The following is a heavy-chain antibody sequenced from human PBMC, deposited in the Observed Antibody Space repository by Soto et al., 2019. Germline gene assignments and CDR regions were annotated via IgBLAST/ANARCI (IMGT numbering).Heavy chain of an antibody. CDR3: ARAASHCDFDY. CDR1: GFTFSSYN. V-gene: IGHV3-21*01. D-gene: IGHD2-2*01. J-gene: IGHJ4*02. Sequence: GESLKISCAASGFTFSSYNMNWVRQAPGKGLEWVSSISSRSTYIYYADSVKGRFTISRDNAKNSLYLQMNSLRAEDTAVYYCARAASHCDFDYWGQGTLVTVSS. CDR2: ISSRSTYI.